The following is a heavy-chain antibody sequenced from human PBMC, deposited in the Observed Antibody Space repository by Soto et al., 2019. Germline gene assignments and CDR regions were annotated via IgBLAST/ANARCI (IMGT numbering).Heavy chain of an antibody. V-gene: IGHV4-59*01. CDR3: ARTASEYSSSHYFDY. Sequence: PSETLSLTCTVSGGSISSYYWSWIRQPPGKGLEWIGYIYYSGSTNYNPPLKSRVTISVDTSKNQFSLKLSSVTAADTAVYYCARTASEYSSSHYFDYWGQGTLVTVSS. J-gene: IGHJ4*02. CDR1: GGSISSYY. CDR2: IYYSGST. D-gene: IGHD6-6*01.